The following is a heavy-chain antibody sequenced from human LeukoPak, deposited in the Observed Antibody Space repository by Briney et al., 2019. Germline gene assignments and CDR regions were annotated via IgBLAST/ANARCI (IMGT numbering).Heavy chain of an antibody. CDR1: GFTFSSYA. CDR3: AKARSGVSSAAINY. V-gene: IGHV3-23*01. D-gene: IGHD2-2*01. CDR2: ISGSGDST. Sequence: PGGSLRLSCAASGFTFSSYAMSWVRQAPGKGLEWVSTISGSGDSTYYADSVKGRFTISRDNSKNTLHLQMNSLRAEDTALYSCAKARSGVSSAAINYWGQRTLVTVSS. J-gene: IGHJ4*02.